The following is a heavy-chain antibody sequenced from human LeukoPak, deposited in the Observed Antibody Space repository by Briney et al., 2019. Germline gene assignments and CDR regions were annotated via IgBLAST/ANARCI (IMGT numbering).Heavy chain of an antibody. V-gene: IGHV3-7*01. Sequence: GGSLRLSCAASGFTFRGYWMTWVRQAPGQGLEWVASIKEDGREKFYVDSVKGRFTISRDDAKNSLYLQMDSLRVEDTAVYYCARDDGDLWGQGTLVTVSS. CDR2: IKEDGREK. CDR3: ARDDGDL. J-gene: IGHJ4*02. CDR1: GFTFRGYW.